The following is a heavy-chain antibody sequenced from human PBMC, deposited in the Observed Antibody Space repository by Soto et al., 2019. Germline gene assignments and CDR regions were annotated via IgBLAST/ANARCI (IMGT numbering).Heavy chain of an antibody. Sequence: QVQLQESGPGLVKPSETLSLTCTVSGGSISSYYWSWIRQPPGKGLEWIGYIYYSGSTNYNPSLKRRVTISVAPSKNPSSLKLSSVTAADTAVYYCARDCRQLAYNWFDPWGQGTLVTVSS. V-gene: IGHV4-59*01. J-gene: IGHJ5*02. CDR2: IYYSGST. CDR3: ARDCRQLAYNWFDP. CDR1: GGSISSYY. D-gene: IGHD6-13*01.